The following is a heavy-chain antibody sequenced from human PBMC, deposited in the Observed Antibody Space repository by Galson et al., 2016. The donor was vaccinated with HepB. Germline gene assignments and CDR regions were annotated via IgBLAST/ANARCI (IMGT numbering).Heavy chain of an antibody. CDR2: ISSSSSSI. D-gene: IGHD2-15*01. V-gene: IGHV3-48*02. J-gene: IGHJ2*01. CDR1: GFTFSSYT. CDR3: ATQYCSGGSCYSAAPGYWYFDL. Sequence: SLRLSCAASGFTFSSYTMNWVRQAPGKGLEWVSYISSSSSSIYYADSVKGRFTISRDNAKNSLYLQMNSPRDGDTAVYYCATQYCSGGSCYSAAPGYWYFDLWGRGTLVTVSS.